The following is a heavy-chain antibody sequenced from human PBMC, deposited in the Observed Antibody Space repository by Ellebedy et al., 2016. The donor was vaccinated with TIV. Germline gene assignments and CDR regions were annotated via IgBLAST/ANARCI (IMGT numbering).Heavy chain of an antibody. D-gene: IGHD3-10*01. CDR1: GFTFSYYW. CDR3: GRAYSPAYYGSGSSHNNHYYYGMDV. CDR2: IDSDGSDT. J-gene: IGHJ6*02. V-gene: IGHV3-74*01. Sequence: PGGSLRLSCAASGFTFSYYWMHWVRQAPGKGLVWVSRIDSDGSDTRYADSVQGRFTISRDNAKSTMYLQMNSLRAEDTAVYYCGRAYSPAYYGSGSSHNNHYYYGMDVWGQGTTVTVS.